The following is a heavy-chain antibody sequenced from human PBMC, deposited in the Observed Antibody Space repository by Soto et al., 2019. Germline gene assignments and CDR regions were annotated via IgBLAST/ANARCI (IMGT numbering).Heavy chain of an antibody. J-gene: IGHJ6*02. CDR2: ISPYTGNT. CDR1: GYIFVNYG. V-gene: IGHV1-18*01. CDR3: VMVDNYVTPTPQDV. Sequence: QVQLVQSGDEVKKPGASVKVSCKASGYIFVNYGIAWVRRAPRQGLEWMGWISPYTGNTHSASKVHGRLTMTTDTSTSTAYMDLGSLTSDDTAVYYCVMVDNYVTPTPQDVWGQGTTVTVSS. D-gene: IGHD3-16*01.